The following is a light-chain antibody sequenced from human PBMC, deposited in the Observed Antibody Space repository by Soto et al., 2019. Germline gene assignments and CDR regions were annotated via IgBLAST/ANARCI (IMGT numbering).Light chain of an antibody. CDR3: QQYGSTPPT. CDR2: GAS. J-gene: IGKJ1*01. Sequence: EIVLTQSPGTLSLSPGERATLSCRASQSVSSSYLAWYQQKPGQAPRLLIYGASSRATGIPDRFSGSGSGTHFTLTISRLEPEDFAVYYCQQYGSTPPTFGQGTKVEIK. CDR1: QSVSSSY. V-gene: IGKV3-20*01.